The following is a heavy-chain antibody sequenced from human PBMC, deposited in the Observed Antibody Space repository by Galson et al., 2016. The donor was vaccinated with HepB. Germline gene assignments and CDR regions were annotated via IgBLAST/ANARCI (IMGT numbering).Heavy chain of an antibody. CDR3: ARGTLSRFMFYYYGMDV. CDR2: IGTAGDT. D-gene: IGHD3-10*02. V-gene: IGHV3-13*01. CDR1: GFTLSNYD. J-gene: IGHJ6*02. Sequence: SLRLSCAASGFTLSNYDMHCVRQATGKGLEWVAAIGTAGDTYYLDSVEGRFTISRENAKNSLYIEMNSLRAGDTAVYYCARGTLSRFMFYYYGMDVWGQGTTVTVSS.